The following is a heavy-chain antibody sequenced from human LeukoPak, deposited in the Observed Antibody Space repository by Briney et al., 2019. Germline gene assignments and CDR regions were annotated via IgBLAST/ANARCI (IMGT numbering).Heavy chain of an antibody. CDR1: GFTFSSYG. V-gene: IGHV3-30*02. Sequence: GGSLRLSCAASGFTFSSYGMHWVRQAPGKGLEWVAFIRYDGSNKYYADSVKGRFTISRDNSKNTLYLQMNSLRAEDTAVYYCAKEGYSSSPLGVFDYWGQGTLVTVSS. CDR2: IRYDGSNK. J-gene: IGHJ4*02. CDR3: AKEGYSSSPLGVFDY. D-gene: IGHD6-6*01.